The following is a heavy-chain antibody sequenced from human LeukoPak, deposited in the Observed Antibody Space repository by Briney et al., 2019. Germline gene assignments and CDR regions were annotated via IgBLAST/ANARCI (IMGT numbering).Heavy chain of an antibody. D-gene: IGHD3-10*01. V-gene: IGHV3-23*01. J-gene: IGHJ4*02. Sequence: GGSLRLSCSASGFAFTTYGMNWVRQAPGKGLEWVSGIGGSGTRTYYADSVKGRFTVSRDNSKNTLYLQMNSLRAEDTAIYYWAKNIGGLDYWGQGTLVTVSS. CDR3: AKNIGGLDY. CDR2: IGGSGTRT. CDR1: GFAFTTYG.